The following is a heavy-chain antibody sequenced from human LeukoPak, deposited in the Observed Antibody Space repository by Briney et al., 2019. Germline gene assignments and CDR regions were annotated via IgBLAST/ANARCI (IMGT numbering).Heavy chain of an antibody. V-gene: IGHV3-7*01. Sequence: GGSLRLSCAASGFTFSSFWMSWVRQAPGKGLEWVANIKEDEGEKNYVDPLKGRFTVSRDNAKNSLYLQMNSLRAEDTAVYYCARDATHYYDSSGYKDAYDVWGQGTMVTVSS. J-gene: IGHJ3*01. CDR3: ARDATHYYDSSGYKDAYDV. D-gene: IGHD3-22*01. CDR2: IKEDEGEK. CDR1: GFTFSSFW.